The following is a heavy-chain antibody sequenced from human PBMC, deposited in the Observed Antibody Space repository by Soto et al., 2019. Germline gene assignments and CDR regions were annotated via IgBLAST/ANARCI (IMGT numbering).Heavy chain of an antibody. V-gene: IGHV3-64*01. J-gene: IGHJ6*02. Sequence: EVQLVESGGGLVQPGGSLRLSCAASGFTFSSYAMHWVRQAPGKGLECVSAITSNGGNTYYASSVKGRFTISRDNSKNTLYLQMGSLRAEDMAVYYCARRIPFGYGMDVWGQGTTVTVSS. D-gene: IGHD2-21*01. CDR1: GFTFSSYA. CDR3: ARRIPFGYGMDV. CDR2: ITSNGGNT.